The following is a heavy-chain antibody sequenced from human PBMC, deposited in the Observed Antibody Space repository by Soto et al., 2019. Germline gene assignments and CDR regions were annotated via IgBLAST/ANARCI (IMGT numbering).Heavy chain of an antibody. D-gene: IGHD6-25*01. J-gene: IGHJ6*02. CDR3: ARERLPDYYYYYGMDV. CDR1: GFTFSNYE. CDR2: ISASFNTV. Sequence: PGGSLRLSCAASGFTFSNYEMNWVRQAPGKGLEWVSYISASFNTVYYADSVKGRFTISRDNAKNSLYLQMNSLRADDTAVYYCARERLPDYYYYYGMDVWGQGTTVTVSS. V-gene: IGHV3-48*03.